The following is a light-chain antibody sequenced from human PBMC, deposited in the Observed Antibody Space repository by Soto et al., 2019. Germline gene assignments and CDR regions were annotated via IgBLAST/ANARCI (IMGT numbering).Light chain of an antibody. V-gene: IGKV1-5*01. J-gene: IGKJ1*01. Sequence: DIQVTQSPSSLSASVGDRVNITCRASQSISTWLAWYQQQPGRAPRLLIYDASILQSGVPSTFSGSGSGTEFTLTISSLQPDDFSSYYCQHYFRYPWTFGQGTKV. CDR3: QHYFRYPWT. CDR1: QSISTW. CDR2: DAS.